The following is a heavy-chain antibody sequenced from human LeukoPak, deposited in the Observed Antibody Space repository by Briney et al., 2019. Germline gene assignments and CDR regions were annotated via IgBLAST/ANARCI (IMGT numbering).Heavy chain of an antibody. CDR3: ARDVGGYYDSSGSLDY. Sequence: ASVKVSCKASGYTFTSYGISWVRQAPGQGLEWMGWISAYNGNTNYAQKLQGRVTMTTDTSTSTAYMELRSLRSDDTAVYYCARDVGGYYDSSGSLDYWGQGTLVTVSS. CDR2: ISAYNGNT. J-gene: IGHJ4*02. CDR1: GYTFTSYG. V-gene: IGHV1-18*01. D-gene: IGHD3-22*01.